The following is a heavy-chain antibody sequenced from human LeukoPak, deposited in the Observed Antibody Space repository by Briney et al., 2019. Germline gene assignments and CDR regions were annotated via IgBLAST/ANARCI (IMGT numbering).Heavy chain of an antibody. CDR1: GGTFGNYA. Sequence: SVKVSCKASGGTFGNYAISWVRQAPGQGPEWMGRIIPIVGRTNFAQKFQGRITFTADKSTSTAFLELRSLRSDDTAVYYCAGEGGLRRPAAMSYWGQGTLVTVSS. CDR3: AGEGGLRRPAAMSY. D-gene: IGHD2-2*01. J-gene: IGHJ4*02. CDR2: IIPIVGRT. V-gene: IGHV1-69*04.